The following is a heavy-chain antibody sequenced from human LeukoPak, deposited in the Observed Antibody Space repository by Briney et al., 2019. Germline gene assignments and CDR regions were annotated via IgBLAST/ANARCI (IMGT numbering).Heavy chain of an antibody. Sequence: SETLSLTCTVSGGSISSGGYYWSWIRQHPGKGLEWIGYIYYSGSTYYNPSLKSRVTISVDTSKNQFSLKLSSVTAADTAVYYCAGGNWELFDYWGQGTLVTVSS. J-gene: IGHJ4*02. CDR2: IYYSGST. D-gene: IGHD7-27*01. CDR3: AGGNWELFDY. CDR1: GGSISSGGYY. V-gene: IGHV4-30-4*08.